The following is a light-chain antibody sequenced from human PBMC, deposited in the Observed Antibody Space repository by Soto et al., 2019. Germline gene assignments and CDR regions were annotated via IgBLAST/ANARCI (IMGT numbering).Light chain of an antibody. Sequence: QSALTQPRSVSGSPGQSVTISCTGTSSDVGGYNYVSWYQHHPGKAPKFMIYDVTKRPSGVPDRFSASKSGNTASLPISGPQAEDEADCYCCSYAGSYNVVFGRGAKLTVL. CDR2: DVT. J-gene: IGLJ2*01. V-gene: IGLV2-11*01. CDR3: CSYAGSYNVV. CDR1: SSDVGGYNY.